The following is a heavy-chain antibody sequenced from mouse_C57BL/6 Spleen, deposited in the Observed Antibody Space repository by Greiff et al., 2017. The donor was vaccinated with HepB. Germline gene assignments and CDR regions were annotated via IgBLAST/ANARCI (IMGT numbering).Heavy chain of an antibody. D-gene: IGHD2-4*01. J-gene: IGHJ3*01. CDR3: ARWEGYYYYDKAWVAY. CDR1: GYTFTSYW. CDR2: IHPNSGST. Sequence: QVQLKQPGAELVKPGASVKLSCKASGYTFTSYWMHWVKQRPGQGLEWIGMIHPNSGSTNYNEKFKSKATLTVDKSSSTAYMQLSSLTSEDSAVYYCARWEGYYYYDKAWVAYWGQGTLVTVSS. V-gene: IGHV1-64*01.